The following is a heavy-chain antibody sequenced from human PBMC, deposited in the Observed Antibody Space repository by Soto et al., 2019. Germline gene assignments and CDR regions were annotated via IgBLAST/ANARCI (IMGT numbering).Heavy chain of an antibody. D-gene: IGHD3-22*01. CDR2: MNPNSGNT. V-gene: IGHV1-8*01. CDR1: GYTFTSYD. J-gene: IGHJ1*01. Sequence: ASVKVSCKASGYTFTSYDINWVRQATGQGLEWMGWMNPNSGNTGYAQKFQGRVTTTRNTSISTAYMELSSLRSEDTAVYYCARAGDSSGYYTAEYFQHWGQGTLVTVSS. CDR3: ARAGDSSGYYTAEYFQH.